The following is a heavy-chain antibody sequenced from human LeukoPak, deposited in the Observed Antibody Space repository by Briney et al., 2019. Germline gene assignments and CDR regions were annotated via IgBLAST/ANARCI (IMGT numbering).Heavy chain of an antibody. D-gene: IGHD5-24*01. Sequence: PGGSLRLSCAASGFTFSSYGMHWVRQAPGKGLEWVAVMSYDGSNKYYADSVKGRFTISRDNSKNTLYLQMNSLRAEDTAVYYCAKARERWLQAGGLDYWGQGTLVTVSS. CDR3: AKARERWLQAGGLDY. CDR2: MSYDGSNK. J-gene: IGHJ4*02. CDR1: GFTFSSYG. V-gene: IGHV3-30*18.